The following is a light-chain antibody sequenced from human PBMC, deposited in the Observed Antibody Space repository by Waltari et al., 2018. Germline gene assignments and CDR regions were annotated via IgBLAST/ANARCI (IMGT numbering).Light chain of an antibody. CDR1: QSVGGN. CDR2: GAS. J-gene: IGKJ1*01. V-gene: IGKV3-15*01. Sequence: ERVLTQSPDTLSVSPGERATLSCRASQSVGGNVACYQQRPGQAPRLLIFGASIRARGIPARFRGSGSGTEFTFTISSLESEDFAVYYCLQYNNWPRTFGQGTKVEV. CDR3: LQYNNWPRT.